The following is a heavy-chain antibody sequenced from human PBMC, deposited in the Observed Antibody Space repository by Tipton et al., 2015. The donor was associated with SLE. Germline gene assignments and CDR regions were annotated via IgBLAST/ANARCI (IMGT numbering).Heavy chain of an antibody. CDR3: AKGSNGMDV. Sequence: TLSLTCTVSGGSIGSYYWSWMRQAPGKGLEWIGYIFYGGTANNNPSLKSRVTISVDRSKNQFSLKLNSVTAADTAVYYCAKGSNGMDVWGQGTTVTVSS. CDR1: GGSIGSYY. CDR2: IFYGGTA. J-gene: IGHJ6*02. V-gene: IGHV4-59*01.